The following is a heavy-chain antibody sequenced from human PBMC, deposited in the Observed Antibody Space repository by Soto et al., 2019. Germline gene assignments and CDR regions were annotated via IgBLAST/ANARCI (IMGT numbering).Heavy chain of an antibody. V-gene: IGHV3-23*01. CDR1: GFTFSNYV. CDR3: VKDPVSGGSGGAWFDY. J-gene: IGHJ4*02. CDR2: MSGNGGRI. D-gene: IGHD2-21*02. Sequence: PVGSLRLSCAGSGFTFSNYVMTWVCQAPGKGLEWVSLMSGNGGRILYADSVKGRFTISRDNSKNTPYLQMNSLRLEGTAVYYCVKDPVSGGSGGAWFDYWGQGTLVTVSS.